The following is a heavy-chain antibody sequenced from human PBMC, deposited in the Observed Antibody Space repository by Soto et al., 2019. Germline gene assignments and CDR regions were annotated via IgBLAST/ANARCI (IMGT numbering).Heavy chain of an antibody. CDR1: GFTFSSYA. D-gene: IGHD2-15*01. Sequence: GGSLRLSCAASGFTFSSYAMSWVRQAPGKGLEWVSAISGSGGSTYHADSVKGRFTISRDNSKNTLYLQMNSLRAEDTAVYYCAKDPPTRRYCSGGSRYSRVLGYFQHWGQGTLVTVSS. V-gene: IGHV3-23*01. CDR3: AKDPPTRRYCSGGSRYSRVLGYFQH. CDR2: ISGSGGST. J-gene: IGHJ1*01.